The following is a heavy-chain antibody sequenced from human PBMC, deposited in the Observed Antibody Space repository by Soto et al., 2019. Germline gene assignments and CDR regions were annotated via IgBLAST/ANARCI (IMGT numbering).Heavy chain of an antibody. CDR2: IGTAGDT. CDR1: GFTFSSYD. V-gene: IGHV3-13*01. Sequence: GGSLRLSCAASGFTFSSYDMHWVRQATGKGLEWVSAIGTAGDTYYPGSVKGRFTISRENAKNSLYLQMNSLRAEDTAVYYCARGGLELWFDPWGQGTLVTVSS. J-gene: IGHJ5*02. D-gene: IGHD1-7*01. CDR3: ARGGLELWFDP.